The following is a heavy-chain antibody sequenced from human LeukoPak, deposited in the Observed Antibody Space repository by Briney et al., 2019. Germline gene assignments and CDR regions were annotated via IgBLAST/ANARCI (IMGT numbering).Heavy chain of an antibody. CDR1: GFTFSRYA. CDR2: ISINGGST. J-gene: IGHJ6*02. Sequence: GGSLRLSCSASGFTFSRYAMHWVRQAPGKGLEYVSSISINGGSTYYADSVKGRLTISRDNSKNTLYVQMSSLRAEDTAVYYCVKGHLEVVVITSLDVWGQGTTVTVSS. CDR3: VKGHLEVVVITSLDV. V-gene: IGHV3-64*05. D-gene: IGHD3-22*01.